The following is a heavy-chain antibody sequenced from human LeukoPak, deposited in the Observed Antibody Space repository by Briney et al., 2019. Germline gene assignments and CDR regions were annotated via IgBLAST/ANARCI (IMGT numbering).Heavy chain of an antibody. CDR1: GDSISNNNC. D-gene: IGHD4-23*01. CDR3: ARNGGFDQDV. Sequence: SGTLSLTCAVFGDSISNNNCYSWVRQSPGQGLEWIGEICPRGGINYNPSLRSRVRITGDRPKNQFSLYVISVTAADSAIYYCARNGGFDQDVWGQGTTVTVSS. J-gene: IGHJ6*02. CDR2: ICPRGGI. V-gene: IGHV4-4*02.